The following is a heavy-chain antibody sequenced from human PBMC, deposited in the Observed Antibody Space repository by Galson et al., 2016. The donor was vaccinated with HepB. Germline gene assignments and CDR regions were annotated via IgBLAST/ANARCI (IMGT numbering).Heavy chain of an antibody. V-gene: IGHV3-9*01. J-gene: IGHJ4*02. CDR1: GFTFDDCA. CDR3: AKDVGEGGGFWYYFDY. Sequence: SLRLSCAASGFTFDDCAMHWVRQAPGKGLEWVAGISFNSGKIGYADSVKGRFTISRDNARNIVHLQMSSLRPDDTALYYCAKDVGEGGGFWYYFDYWGLGTLVTVSS. CDR2: ISFNSGKI. D-gene: IGHD6-25*01.